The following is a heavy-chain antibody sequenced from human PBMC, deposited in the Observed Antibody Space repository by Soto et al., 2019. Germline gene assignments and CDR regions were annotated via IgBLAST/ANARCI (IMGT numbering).Heavy chain of an antibody. CDR2: INPMFNST. CDR3: ARQIFAADY. V-gene: IGHV1-69*01. J-gene: IGHJ4*02. CDR1: GGTFDHAA. D-gene: IGHD3-9*01. Sequence: QVQLVQSGAEVKKPGSSVKVSCEAPGGTFDHAAITWVRQAPGQGLEWMGGINPMFNSTHYAQKFQGRVTITADAATSTAFMELTRLRSDDTAVYYYARQIFAADYWGQGTLLIVSS.